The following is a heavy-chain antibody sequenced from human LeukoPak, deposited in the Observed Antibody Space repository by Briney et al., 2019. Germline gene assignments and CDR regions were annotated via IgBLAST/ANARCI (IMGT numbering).Heavy chain of an antibody. CDR1: GGSIRRAGYY. CDR2: IYHSGST. D-gene: IGHD3-22*01. V-gene: IGHV4-39*07. CDR3: ARESLDSDSSGYWGTKTSVFDY. J-gene: IGHJ4*02. Sequence: SETLSLTCTVSGGSIRRAGYYWGWIRQSPGKGLEWIGSIYHSGSTYYNPSLLSRVTKTVDTSKNQFSLNLRSVTAADTAVYYCARESLDSDSSGYWGTKTSVFDYWGLGTLVTVSS.